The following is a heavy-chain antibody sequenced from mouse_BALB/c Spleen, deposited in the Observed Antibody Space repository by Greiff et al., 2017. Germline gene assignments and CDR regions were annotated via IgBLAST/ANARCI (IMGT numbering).Heavy chain of an antibody. CDR2: INPSNGRT. Sequence: QVQLQQPGAELVKPGASVKLSCKASGYTFTSYWMHWVKQRPGQGLEWIGEINPSNGRTNYNEKFKSKATLTVDKSSSTAYMQLSSLTSEDSAVYYCARGDSSDYVNYAMDYWGQGTSVTVSS. V-gene: IGHV1S81*02. CDR1: GYTFTSYW. J-gene: IGHJ4*01. CDR3: ARGDSSDYVNYAMDY. D-gene: IGHD3-1*01.